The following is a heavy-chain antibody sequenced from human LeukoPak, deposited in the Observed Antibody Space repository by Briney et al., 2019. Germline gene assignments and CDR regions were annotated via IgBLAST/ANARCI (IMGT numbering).Heavy chain of an antibody. J-gene: IGHJ3*02. CDR2: INSDGSTT. CDR1: GFTFSSYW. CDR3: ARVGASTGAFDI. D-gene: IGHD1-26*01. V-gene: IGHV3-74*01. Sequence: GGSLRLSCAASGFTFSSYWMHWVRQAPGKGLVRVSRINSDGSTTSYADSVKGRFTISRDNAKNTLYLQMNSLRAEDTAVYYCARVGASTGAFDIWGQGTMVTVSS.